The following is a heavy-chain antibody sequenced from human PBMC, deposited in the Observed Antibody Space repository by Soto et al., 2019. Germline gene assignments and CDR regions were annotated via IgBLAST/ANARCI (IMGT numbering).Heavy chain of an antibody. V-gene: IGHV3-30*18. CDR3: AKGHSSSWRNWFDP. CDR2: ISYDGSNK. J-gene: IGHJ5*02. Sequence: GGSLRLSCAASGFTFSSYGMHWVRQAPGKGLEWVAVISYDGSNKYYADSVKGRFTISRDNSKNTLYLQMNSLRAEDTAVDYCAKGHSSSWRNWFDPWGQGTLVTVSS. D-gene: IGHD6-13*01. CDR1: GFTFSSYG.